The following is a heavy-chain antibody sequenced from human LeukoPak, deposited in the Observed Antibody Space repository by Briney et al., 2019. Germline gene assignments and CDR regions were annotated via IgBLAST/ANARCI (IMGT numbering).Heavy chain of an antibody. V-gene: IGHV4-59*01. CDR3: ARAPWGYYFDY. Sequence: PSETLSLTCTVSGGSISTYYWSWIRQPPGRGLEWIGYIDYSGDTTYNPSLKSRVTISVDTSKNHSSLNLNSVTTADSAVYYCARAPWGYYFDYWGQGTLVTVSS. J-gene: IGHJ4*02. CDR1: GGSISTYY. D-gene: IGHD7-27*01. CDR2: IDYSGDT.